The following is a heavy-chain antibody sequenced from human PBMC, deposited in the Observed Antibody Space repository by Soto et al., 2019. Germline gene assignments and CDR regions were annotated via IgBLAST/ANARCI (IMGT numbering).Heavy chain of an antibody. CDR3: ARATAMVRDAFDI. CDR2: INAGNGNT. Sequence: GASVKVSCKASGYTFTSYAMHWVRQAPGQRLEWMGWINAGNGNTKYSQKFQGRVTITRDTSASTAYMELSSLRSEDTAVYYCARATAMVRDAFDIWGQGTMGTVSS. V-gene: IGHV1-3*01. J-gene: IGHJ3*02. CDR1: GYTFTSYA. D-gene: IGHD5-18*01.